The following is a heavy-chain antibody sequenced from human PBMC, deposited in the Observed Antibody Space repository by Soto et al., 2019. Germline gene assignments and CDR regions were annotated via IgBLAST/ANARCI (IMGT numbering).Heavy chain of an antibody. J-gene: IGHJ5*02. CDR3: ARDGGCEGVDCNNLFDP. V-gene: IGHV3-53*01. D-gene: IGHD2-21*01. Sequence: PGGSLRLSCAVSGLDVSGNYMTWVRQAPGKGLEWVSVIYSGGSTYYADSVKGRFTISRDTSKNTLYLEMNSLRAEDTAVYYCARDGGCEGVDCNNLFDPWGQGTLVTVSS. CDR1: GLDVSGNY. CDR2: IYSGGST.